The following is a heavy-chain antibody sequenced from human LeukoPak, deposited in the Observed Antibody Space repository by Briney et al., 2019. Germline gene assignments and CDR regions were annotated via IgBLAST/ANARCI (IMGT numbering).Heavy chain of an antibody. V-gene: IGHV4-59*08. Sequence: SETLSLTCTVSGGSISSYYWSWIRQPPGKGLEWIGYIYYSGSTNYNPSLKSRVTISVDTSKNQFSLKLSSVTAADTAVYYCARVITAARFDLWGQGTLVTVSS. CDR3: ARVITAARFDL. CDR1: GGSISSYY. D-gene: IGHD6-13*01. J-gene: IGHJ4*02. CDR2: IYYSGST.